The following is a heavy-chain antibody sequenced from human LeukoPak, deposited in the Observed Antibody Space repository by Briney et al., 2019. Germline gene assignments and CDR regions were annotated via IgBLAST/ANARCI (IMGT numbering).Heavy chain of an antibody. CDR2: ISYDGSIK. J-gene: IGHJ4*02. CDR3: TRVPAAGHFDY. Sequence: PGRSLRLSCAASGSTFSSHAMHWVRQAPGKGLEWVAVISYDGSIKYYADSVKGRFTISRDNSRNTLYLQMNSLRGADTAVYFCTRVPAAGHFDYWGQGTLVTVSP. CDR1: GSTFSSHA. V-gene: IGHV3-30*04. D-gene: IGHD2-2*01.